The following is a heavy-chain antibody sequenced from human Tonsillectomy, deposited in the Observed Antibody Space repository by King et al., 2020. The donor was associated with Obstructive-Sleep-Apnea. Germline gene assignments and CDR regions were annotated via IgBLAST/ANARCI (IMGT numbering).Heavy chain of an antibody. Sequence: VQLVESGAEVKKPGSSVKVSCKASGGSFSNSAISWVRQAPGQGLEWMGRIVPLFGTTKYAQKFQGRVTITADESTRTAYMELSSLRSEDTAVYYCARPSEAGTGSFPYWGQGTLVIVSS. V-gene: IGHV1-69*18. CDR1: GGSFSNSA. CDR3: ARPSEAGTGSFPY. D-gene: IGHD1-7*01. CDR2: IVPLFGTT. J-gene: IGHJ1*01.